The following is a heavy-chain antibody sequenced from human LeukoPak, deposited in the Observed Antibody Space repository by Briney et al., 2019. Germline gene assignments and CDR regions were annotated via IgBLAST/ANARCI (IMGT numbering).Heavy chain of an antibody. CDR2: IYYNGKS. V-gene: IGHV4-30-4*01. D-gene: IGHD3-9*01. CDR3: ARVRYGDYAGDY. CDR1: GGSISTGDYY. Sequence: PSETLSLTCTVSGGSISTGDYYWSCIRQPPGKGLEWIGYIYYNGKSFYNPSLKNPATISVDTSKNQFSLSLTSVTAADTAVYYCARVRYGDYAGDYWGQGTLVTVSS. J-gene: IGHJ4*02.